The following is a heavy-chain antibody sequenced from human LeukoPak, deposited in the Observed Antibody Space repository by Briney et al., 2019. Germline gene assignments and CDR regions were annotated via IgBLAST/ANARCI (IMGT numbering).Heavy chain of an antibody. CDR2: IWYDGSNK. V-gene: IGHV3-33*01. Sequence: LGRSLRLSCAASGFTFSSYGMHWVRQAPGKGLEWVAVIWYDGSNKYYADSVKGRFTISRDNSKNTLYLQMNSLRAEDTAVYYCARDTYYYDSSGYCDYWGQGTLVTVSS. J-gene: IGHJ4*02. D-gene: IGHD3-22*01. CDR1: GFTFSSYG. CDR3: ARDTYYYDSSGYCDY.